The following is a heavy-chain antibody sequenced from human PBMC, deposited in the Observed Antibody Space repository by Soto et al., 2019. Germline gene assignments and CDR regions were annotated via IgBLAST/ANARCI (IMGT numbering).Heavy chain of an antibody. CDR2: ISYDGSNK. Sequence: GGSLRLSCAASGFTFSSYGMHWVRQAPGKGLEWVAVISYDGSNKYYADSVKGRFTISRDNSKNTLYLQMNSLRAEDTAVYYCAKCRNGETAMVDPFDYWGQGTLVTVSS. J-gene: IGHJ4*02. V-gene: IGHV3-30*18. CDR3: AKCRNGETAMVDPFDY. D-gene: IGHD5-18*01. CDR1: GFTFSSYG.